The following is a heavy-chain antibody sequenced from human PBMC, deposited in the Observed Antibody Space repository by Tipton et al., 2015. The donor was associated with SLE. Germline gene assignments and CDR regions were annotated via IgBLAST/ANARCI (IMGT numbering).Heavy chain of an antibody. CDR3: ASATMSIAAAGRGNAFDI. D-gene: IGHD6-13*01. CDR1: GFTFSSYA. V-gene: IGHV3-23*01. J-gene: IGHJ3*02. CDR2: ISGSGGST. Sequence: SLRLSCAASGFTFSSYAMSWVRQAPGKGLEWVSAISGSGGSTYYADSVKGRFTISRDNSKNTLYLQMNSLRAEDTAVYYCASATMSIAAAGRGNAFDIWGQGTMVTVSS.